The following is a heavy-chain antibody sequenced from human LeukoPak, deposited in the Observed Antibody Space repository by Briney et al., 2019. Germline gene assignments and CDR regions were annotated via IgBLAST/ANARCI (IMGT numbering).Heavy chain of an antibody. D-gene: IGHD2-21*01. CDR2: ISSDSSTI. CDR3: AKALPPYCGGDCLWDYYYYMDV. V-gene: IGHV3-48*01. J-gene: IGHJ6*03. Sequence: GGSLRLSCAASGFAFSTYSMNWVRQAPGKGLEWVSYISSDSSTIYYADSVKGRFTISRDNSKNTLYLQMDSLRAEDTGVYYCAKALPPYCGGDCLWDYYYYMDVWGKGTTVTVSS. CDR1: GFAFSTYS.